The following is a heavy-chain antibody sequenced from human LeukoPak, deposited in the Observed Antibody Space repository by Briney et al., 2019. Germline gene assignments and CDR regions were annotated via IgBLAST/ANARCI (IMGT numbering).Heavy chain of an antibody. CDR1: GYTFTGYY. CDR2: ISPNSGDT. Sequence: ASVELSCKASGYTFTGYYMNWVRQAPGQGLEWMGWISPNSGDTDIAQKFQGRVTMTRDTSIATSYMEVDSLTSDDTAVYYCARESACGTTNCLAPADWLDPWGQGTLVIVSS. CDR3: ARESACGTTNCLAPADWLDP. J-gene: IGHJ5*02. D-gene: IGHD2-2*01. V-gene: IGHV1-2*02.